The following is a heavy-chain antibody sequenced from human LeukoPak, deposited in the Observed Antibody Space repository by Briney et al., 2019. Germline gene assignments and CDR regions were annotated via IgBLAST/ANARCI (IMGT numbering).Heavy chain of an antibody. V-gene: IGHV4-39*07. CDR3: ARDAVAATKSNAFDI. D-gene: IGHD2-15*01. CDR1: GGSISSSSYY. CDR2: INHSGST. J-gene: IGHJ3*02. Sequence: SETLSLTCTVSGGSISSSSYYWSWIRQPPGKGLEWIGEINHSGSTNYNPSLKSRVTISVDTSKNQFSLKLSSVTAADTAVYYCARDAVAATKSNAFDIWGQGTMVTVSS.